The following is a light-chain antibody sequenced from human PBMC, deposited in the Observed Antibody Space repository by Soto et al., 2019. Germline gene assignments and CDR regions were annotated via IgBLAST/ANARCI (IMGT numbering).Light chain of an antibody. J-gene: IGLJ1*01. CDR1: SSNIGAGYD. CDR2: GNS. CDR3: QFYDSSLSGYYV. V-gene: IGLV1-40*01. Sequence: QSVLTQPPSVSGAPGQRVTISCTGSSSNIGAGYDVHWYQQLPGTAPKLLIYGNSNRPSGVPDRFSGSKSGTSASLAITGLQAEDDADYYCQFYDSSLSGYYVFGTWTKVTVL.